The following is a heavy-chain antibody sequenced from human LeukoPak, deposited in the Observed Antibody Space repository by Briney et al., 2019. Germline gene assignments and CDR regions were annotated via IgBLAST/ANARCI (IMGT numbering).Heavy chain of an antibody. D-gene: IGHD6-19*01. CDR2: ISWNSGSI. J-gene: IGHJ4*02. CDR3: AKDMSYSSGGIDY. CDR1: GFSFSTYG. V-gene: IGHV3-9*01. Sequence: GGSLRLSCAASGFSFSTYGMHWVRQAPGKGLEWVSGISWNSGSIGYADSVKGRFTISRDNAKNSLYLQMNSLRAEDTALYYCAKDMSYSSGGIDYWGQGTLVTVSS.